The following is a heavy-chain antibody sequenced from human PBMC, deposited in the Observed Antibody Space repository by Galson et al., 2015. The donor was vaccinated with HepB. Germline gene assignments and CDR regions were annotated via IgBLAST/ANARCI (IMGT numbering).Heavy chain of an antibody. J-gene: IGHJ5*02. CDR1: GGTFNSYT. Sequence: SVKVSCKASGGTFNSYTFFWVRQAPGQGLEWMGRIIPALGLSRYAQNFQGRVTITADKSTGTTYMELTRLRSEDTAMYYCASGKIQQLTILGFDPWGQGTQVTVSS. CDR2: IIPALGLS. V-gene: IGHV1-69*02. CDR3: ASGKIQQLTILGFDP. D-gene: IGHD5-18*01.